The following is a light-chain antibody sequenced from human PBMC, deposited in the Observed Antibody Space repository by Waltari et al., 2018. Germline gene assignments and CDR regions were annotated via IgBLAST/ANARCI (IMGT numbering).Light chain of an antibody. CDR2: RNN. V-gene: IGLV1-47*01. Sequence: QSVLTQPPSASGTPGQRVTISCSGSSSNIGSNYVYWYQQLPGTAPKLLIYRNNPGPSGVPDRFSGSKSGPSASLAISGLRSEDEADYYCAAWDDSLSGWVFGGGTKLTVL. J-gene: IGLJ3*02. CDR3: AAWDDSLSGWV. CDR1: SSNIGSNY.